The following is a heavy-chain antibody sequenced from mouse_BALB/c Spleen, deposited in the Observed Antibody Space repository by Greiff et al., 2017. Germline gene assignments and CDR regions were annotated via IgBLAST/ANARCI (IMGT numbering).Heavy chain of an antibody. J-gene: IGHJ2*01. CDR3: ARGRWGNPFDY. Sequence: EVQRVESGPGLVKPSQSLSLTCTVTGYSITSDYAWNWIRQFPGNKLEWMGYISYSGSTSYNPSLKSRISITRDTSKNQFFLQLNSVTTEDTATYYCARGRWGNPFDYWGQGTTLTVSS. CDR1: GYSITSDYA. CDR2: ISYSGST. D-gene: IGHD2-1*01. V-gene: IGHV3-2*02.